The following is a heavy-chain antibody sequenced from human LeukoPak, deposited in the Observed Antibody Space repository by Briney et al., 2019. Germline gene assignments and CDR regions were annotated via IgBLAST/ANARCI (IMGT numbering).Heavy chain of an antibody. D-gene: IGHD3-22*01. V-gene: IGHV3-49*04. Sequence: GGSLRLSCTASGFTFGDYAMSWVRQAPGKGLEWVGFIRSKAYGGTTEYAASVKGRFTISRDDSKSIAYLQMNSLKTEDTAVYYCTRNGYYYDSSGYFPSPNWFDPWGQGTLVTVSS. J-gene: IGHJ5*02. CDR2: IRSKAYGGTT. CDR3: TRNGYYYDSSGYFPSPNWFDP. CDR1: GFTFGDYA.